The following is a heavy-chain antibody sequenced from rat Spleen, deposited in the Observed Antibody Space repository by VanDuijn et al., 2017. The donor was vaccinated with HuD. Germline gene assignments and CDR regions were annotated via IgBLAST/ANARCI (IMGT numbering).Heavy chain of an antibody. J-gene: IGHJ1*01. CDR1: GFTFSNYD. V-gene: IGHV5-25*01. CDR3: ARQSARDTHARLRYWYFDF. Sequence: EVQLVESGGGLVQPGRSMKLSCAASGFTFSNYDMAWVRQAPTKGLEWVASITYDGTSTYYRDFVKGRFTISRDNAKSTLYLQMDSLRSEDTATYYCARQSARDTHARLRYWYFDFWGPGTMVTVSS. D-gene: IGHD1-5*01. CDR2: ITYDGTST.